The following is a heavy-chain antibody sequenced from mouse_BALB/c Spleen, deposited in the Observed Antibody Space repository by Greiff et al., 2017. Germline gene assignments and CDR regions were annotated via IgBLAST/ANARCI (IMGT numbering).Heavy chain of an antibody. CDR2: ISSGGST. CDR3: ARRDDGPAWFAY. CDR1: GFTFSSYA. V-gene: IGHV5-6-5*01. J-gene: IGHJ3*01. Sequence: EVQVVESGGGLVKPGGSLKLSCAASGFTFSSYAMSWVRQTPEKRLEWVASISSGGSTYYPDSVKGRFTISRDNARNILYLQMSSLRSEDTAMYYCARRDDGPAWFAYWGQGTLVTVSA. D-gene: IGHD2-3*01.